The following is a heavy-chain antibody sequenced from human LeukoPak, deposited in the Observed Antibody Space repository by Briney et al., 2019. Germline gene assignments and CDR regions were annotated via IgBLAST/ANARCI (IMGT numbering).Heavy chain of an antibody. CDR1: GGTFSSYA. CDR3: ARIDGSGSPRY. V-gene: IGHV1-69*04. J-gene: IGHJ4*02. Sequence: SVKVSCKASGGTFSSYAISWGRQAPGQGLEWMGRIIPILGIANYAQKFQGRVTITADKSTSTAYMELSSLRSEDTAVYYCARIDGSGSPRYWGQGTLVTVSS. D-gene: IGHD3-10*01. CDR2: IIPILGIA.